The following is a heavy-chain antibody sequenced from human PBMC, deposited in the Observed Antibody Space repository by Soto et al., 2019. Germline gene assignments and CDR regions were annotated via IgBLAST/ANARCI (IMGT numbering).Heavy chain of an antibody. CDR3: ARDPSPYTSGWYGIDF. D-gene: IGHD6-19*01. Sequence: GSLVLSCAASGFMFSAYAMLWVRQAPGKGLEWVAAISYDGTNKYYADSIKGRFTISRDNSANTLFLQVNSLRREDTAMYYCARDPSPYTSGWYGIDFWGHGTLVTVYS. CDR2: ISYDGTNK. CDR1: GFMFSAYA. V-gene: IGHV3-30*04. J-gene: IGHJ4*01.